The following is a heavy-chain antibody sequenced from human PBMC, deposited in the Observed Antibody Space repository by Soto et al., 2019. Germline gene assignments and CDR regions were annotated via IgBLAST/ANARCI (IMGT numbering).Heavy chain of an antibody. J-gene: IGHJ5*01. V-gene: IGHV3-7*01. CDR2: IKQDGSEK. CDR3: TSTSGLGIRAEALFLSLHS. Sequence: WVRQAPGKGLEWVANIKQDGSEKYYVDSAKGRFTISRDNAKNSLYLQMNSLSSLSRTRCHSTSTSGLGIRAEALFLSLHS. D-gene: IGHD3-16*01.